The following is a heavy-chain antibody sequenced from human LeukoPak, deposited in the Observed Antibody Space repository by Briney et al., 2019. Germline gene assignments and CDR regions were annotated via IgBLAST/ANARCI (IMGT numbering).Heavy chain of an antibody. J-gene: IGHJ4*02. V-gene: IGHV3-30*02. CDR2: IRYDGSKK. Sequence: PGGSLRLSCAASGFVFRSYGMHWVRQAPGKGLEWVALIRYDGSKKYYADSVKGRFTISRDNSKNTLFLQMNGLRAEDTAVYYCAKGLPLSYRMVRGVNAFDYWGQGTLVTVSS. CDR3: AKGLPLSYRMVRGVNAFDY. D-gene: IGHD3-10*01. CDR1: GFVFRSYG.